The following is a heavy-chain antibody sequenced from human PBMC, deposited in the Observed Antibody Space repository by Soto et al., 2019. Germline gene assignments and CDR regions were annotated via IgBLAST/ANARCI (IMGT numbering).Heavy chain of an antibody. D-gene: IGHD2-21*02. CDR2: IPYDGSDK. CDR1: GFTFSSYG. J-gene: IGHJ3*02. CDR3: ARYILVVTATYAFDI. Sequence: GGSLRLSCAASGFTFSSYGMHWVRQAPGKGLEWVAVIPYDGSDKYYADSVKGRFTISRDNSKNTLYLQMNSLRAEDTAVYYCARYILVVTATYAFDIWGQGTMVTVSS. V-gene: IGHV3-30-3*01.